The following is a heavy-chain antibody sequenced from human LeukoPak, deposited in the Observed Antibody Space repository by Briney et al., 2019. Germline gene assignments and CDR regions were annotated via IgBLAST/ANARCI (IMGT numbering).Heavy chain of an antibody. J-gene: IGHJ4*02. D-gene: IGHD5-24*01. Sequence: GESLKISCKVSGYSFTTYWISWVRQMPGKGLEWMGRIDPSDSYTDYAPSFQGQVTISADKSISTAYLQWSSLKASDTAMYYCARASRDGYNQNFDYWGQGTLVTVSS. CDR2: IDPSDSYT. CDR1: GYSFTTYW. CDR3: ARASRDGYNQNFDY. V-gene: IGHV5-10-1*04.